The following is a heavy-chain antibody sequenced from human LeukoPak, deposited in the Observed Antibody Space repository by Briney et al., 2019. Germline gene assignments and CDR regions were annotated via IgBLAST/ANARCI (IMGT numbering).Heavy chain of an antibody. CDR1: GFTVSSNY. V-gene: IGHV3-66*01. D-gene: IGHD1-26*01. J-gene: IGHJ1*01. CDR3: ARSLASQGRELLPFQH. CDR2: IYSGGST. Sequence: PGGSLRLSCAASGFTVSSNYMSWVRQAPGKGLEWVSVIYSGGSTNYADSVKGRFTIFRDNSKNTLYLQMNSLRAEDTAVYYCARSLASQGRELLPFQHWGQGTLVTVSS.